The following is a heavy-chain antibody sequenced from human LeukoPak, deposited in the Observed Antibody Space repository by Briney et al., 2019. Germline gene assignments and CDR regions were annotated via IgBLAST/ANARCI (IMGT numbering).Heavy chain of an antibody. CDR2: ISSNGGST. CDR1: GFTFSTYA. CDR3: VKDHDWGAFHF. J-gene: IGHJ3*01. V-gene: IGHV3-64D*06. D-gene: IGHD7-27*01. Sequence: PGGSLRLSCSASGFTFSTYAMHWVRQAPGKGLEYVSGISSNGGSTYYADSVKGRFTISRDNSKNTLYLQMSSLRPEDTAVFYCVKDHDWGAFHFWGQGTMVTVSS.